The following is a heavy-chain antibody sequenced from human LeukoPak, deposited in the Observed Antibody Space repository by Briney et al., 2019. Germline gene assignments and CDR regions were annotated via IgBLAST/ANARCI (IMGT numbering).Heavy chain of an antibody. CDR1: GFTFSSYG. CDR3: TTDPKPRTSHCDFWSGPYYYYMDV. J-gene: IGHJ6*03. V-gene: IGHV3-15*01. Sequence: GGSLRLSCAASGFTFSSYGMSWVRQAPGKGLEWVGRIKSKTDGGTTDYAAPVKGRFTISRDDSKNTLYLQMNSLKTEDTAVYYCTTDPKPRTSHCDFWSGPYYYYMDVWGKGTTVTVSS. D-gene: IGHD3-3*01. CDR2: IKSKTDGGTT.